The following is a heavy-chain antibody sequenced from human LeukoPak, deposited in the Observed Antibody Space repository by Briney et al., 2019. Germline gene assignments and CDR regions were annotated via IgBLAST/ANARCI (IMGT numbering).Heavy chain of an antibody. D-gene: IGHD3-9*01. CDR3: ARGGYYDILTGYYAQDYFDY. CDR1: GFTFSSSA. Sequence: GGSLRLSCAASGFTFSSSAMSWVRQAPGKGLEWVSAISNNGGYTYYADSVQGRFTISRDNSKSTLCLQMNSLRAEDTAVYYCARGGYYDILTGYYAQDYFDYWGQGTLVTVSS. V-gene: IGHV3-23*01. J-gene: IGHJ4*02. CDR2: ISNNGGYT.